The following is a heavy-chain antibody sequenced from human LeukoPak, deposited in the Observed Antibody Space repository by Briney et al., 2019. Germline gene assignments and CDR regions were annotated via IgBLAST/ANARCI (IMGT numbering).Heavy chain of an antibody. D-gene: IGHD2-2*03. CDR3: ARDGYLAVDY. Sequence: PSETLSLTCTVSGGSISSSSYYWGWIRQPPGKGLEWIGSIYYSGNTYYNPSLTSRVTISVDTSKNQFSLKLSSVTAADTAVYYCARDGYLAVDYWGQGTLVTVSS. V-gene: IGHV4-39*07. CDR1: GGSISSSSYY. CDR2: IYYSGNT. J-gene: IGHJ4*02.